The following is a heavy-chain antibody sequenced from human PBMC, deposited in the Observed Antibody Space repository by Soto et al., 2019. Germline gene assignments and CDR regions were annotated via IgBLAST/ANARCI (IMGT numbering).Heavy chain of an antibody. CDR2: IFHDGNT. J-gene: IGHJ6*02. D-gene: IGHD5-18*01. Sequence: PSETLSLTCAVSGASIGSGGWWSWVRQPPGKGLEWIAEIFHDGNTYYNPSLKSRLTISVDTSKNQFSLNLSSVTAADTAVYYCARDRLMATAGTARHYFGLDVWGQGTTVTVSS. V-gene: IGHV4-4*02. CDR1: GASIGSGGW. CDR3: ARDRLMATAGTARHYFGLDV.